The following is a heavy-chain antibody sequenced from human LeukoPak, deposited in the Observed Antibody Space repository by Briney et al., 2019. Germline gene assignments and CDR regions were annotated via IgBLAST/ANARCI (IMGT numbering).Heavy chain of an antibody. J-gene: IGHJ4*02. D-gene: IGHD1-20*01. CDR1: GGSISSGDYY. V-gene: IGHV4-30-4*01. Sequence: PSQTLSLTCTVSGGSISSGDYYWSWIRQPPGKGLEWIGYIYYSGSTYYNPSLKSRVTISVDTSKNQFSLKLSSVTAADTAVYYCARVRSHNWCFDYWGQGTLVIVSS. CDR3: ARVRSHNWCFDY. CDR2: IYYSGST.